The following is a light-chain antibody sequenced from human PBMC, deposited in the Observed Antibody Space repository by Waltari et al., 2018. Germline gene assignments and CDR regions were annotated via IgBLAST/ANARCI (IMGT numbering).Light chain of an antibody. V-gene: IGKV1-39*01. CDR1: QSISNY. CDR2: AAS. CDR3: QQSHSSPRT. J-gene: IGKJ1*01. Sequence: DIQMTQSPSSLSASVGDRVTITCRTSQSISNYLNWYQQKPGKAPKFLLYAASNLQSGVPSRFSGSGSGTDFTLTISTLQPEDSATYYCQQSHSSPRTFGQGTKVEIK.